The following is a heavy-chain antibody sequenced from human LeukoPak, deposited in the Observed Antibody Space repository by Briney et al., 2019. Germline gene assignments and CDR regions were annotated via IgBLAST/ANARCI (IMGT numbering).Heavy chain of an antibody. Sequence: GASVKVSCKASGYTFTSYGISWVRQAPGQGLEWMGWISAYNGNTNYAQKLQGRVTMTTDTSTSTAYMELRSLRSDDTAVYYCARDQTDSLWFVELSTFDYWGQGTLVTVSS. CDR2: ISAYNGNT. J-gene: IGHJ4*02. CDR3: ARDQTDSLWFVELSTFDY. CDR1: GYTFTSYG. V-gene: IGHV1-18*01. D-gene: IGHD3-10*01.